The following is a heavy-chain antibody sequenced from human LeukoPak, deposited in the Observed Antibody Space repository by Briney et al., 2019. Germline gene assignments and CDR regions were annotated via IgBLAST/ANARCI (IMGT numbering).Heavy chain of an antibody. V-gene: IGHV3-66*01. J-gene: IGHJ2*01. D-gene: IGHD6-19*01. CDR2: IYSGGNI. Sequence: GGSLRLSCAASGFTVSSNYMSWVRQAPGKGLEWVSVIYSGGNIYYADSVKGRFTISRDNSKNTLYLQMNSLRTEDTAVYYCARDRNSGWSGDYWYFDLWGRGTLVTVSS. CDR3: ARDRNSGWSGDYWYFDL. CDR1: GFTVSSNY.